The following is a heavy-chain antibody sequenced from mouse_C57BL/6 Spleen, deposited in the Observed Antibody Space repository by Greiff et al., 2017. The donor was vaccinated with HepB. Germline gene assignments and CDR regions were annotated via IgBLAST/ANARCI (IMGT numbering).Heavy chain of an antibody. D-gene: IGHD2-3*01. V-gene: IGHV1-55*01. CDR2: IYPGSGST. CDR3: ASYDGYRGYFDY. J-gene: IGHJ2*01. Sequence: VQLQQPGAELVKPGASVKMSCKASGYTFTSYWITWVKQRPGQGLEWIGDIYPGSGSTNYNEKFKSKATLTVDTSSSTAYMQLSSLTSEDSAVYYCASYDGYRGYFDYWGQGTTLTVSS. CDR1: GYTFTSYW.